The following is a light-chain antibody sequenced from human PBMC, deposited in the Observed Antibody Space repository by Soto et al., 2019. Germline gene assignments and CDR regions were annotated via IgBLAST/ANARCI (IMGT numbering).Light chain of an antibody. CDR1: QSVNNNY. J-gene: IGKJ1*01. CDR2: RAS. V-gene: IGKV3-20*01. CDR3: QKYGSSGT. Sequence: EIVLTQSPGTLSLSPGXRATLSCRASQSVNNNYVAWYQQKPGQAPRLLIFRASNKATGIPDRFSGSGSGTDFTLTISRLEPEDFAVYYCQKYGSSGTFGQGTKVDIK.